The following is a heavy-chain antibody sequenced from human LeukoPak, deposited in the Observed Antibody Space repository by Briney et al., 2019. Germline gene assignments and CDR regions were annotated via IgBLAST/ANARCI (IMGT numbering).Heavy chain of an antibody. CDR3: ASSAYGDYVDY. CDR1: GGSISSSSYY. Sequence: SETLSLTCTVSGGSISSSSYYWGWIRQPPGKGLEWIGSIYYSGSTYYNPSLKSRVTISVDTSKNQFSLKLSSVTAADTAVYYCASSAYGDYVDYWGQGTLVTVSS. D-gene: IGHD4-17*01. V-gene: IGHV4-39*07. CDR2: IYYSGST. J-gene: IGHJ4*02.